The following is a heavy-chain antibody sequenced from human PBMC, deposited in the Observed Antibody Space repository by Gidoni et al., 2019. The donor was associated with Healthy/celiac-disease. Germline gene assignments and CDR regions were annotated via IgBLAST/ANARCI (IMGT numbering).Heavy chain of an antibody. CDR3: TTEGPTTTGLDY. CDR1: GFTCGNAW. CDR2: IKSKTDGGTT. D-gene: IGHD1-1*01. J-gene: IGHJ4*02. Sequence: EVQLVESGGGLVKPGGALRLSGAASGFTCGNAWMSWVRQAPGKGLECVGLIKSKTDGGTTDYAAPVNGRFTISRDDSKTTLYLQMNSLKTEDTAVYYCTTEGPTTTGLDYWGQGTLVTVSS. V-gene: IGHV3-15*01.